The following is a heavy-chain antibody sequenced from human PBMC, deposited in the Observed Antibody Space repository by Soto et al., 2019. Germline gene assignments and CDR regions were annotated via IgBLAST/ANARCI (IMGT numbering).Heavy chain of an antibody. CDR2: IYYSGST. V-gene: IGHV4-31*03. Sequence: QVQLQESGPGLVKPSQTLSLTCTVSGGSISSGGYYWSWIRQHPGKGLEWIGYIYYSGSTYYNPSLMSRVTISVDTSKNQFSLKLSSVTAADTAVYYCARSPPAYFDWSPYYFDYWGQGTLVTVSS. D-gene: IGHD3-9*01. J-gene: IGHJ4*02. CDR1: GGSISSGGYY. CDR3: ARSPPAYFDWSPYYFDY.